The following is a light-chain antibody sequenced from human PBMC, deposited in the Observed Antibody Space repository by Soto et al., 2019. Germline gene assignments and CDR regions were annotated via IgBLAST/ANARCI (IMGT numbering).Light chain of an antibody. CDR1: SSDVGAYNF. CDR3: SSFRTSNSLGV. V-gene: IGLV2-14*03. J-gene: IGLJ3*02. Sequence: QSALTQPASVSGSPGQSITISCTGTSSDVGAYNFVSWYQQHPGKAPKLMVYDVSHRPSGVSHRFSGSKSGNTASLTTSGLQAEDEADYYCSSFRTSNSLGVFGGGTKVTVL. CDR2: DVS.